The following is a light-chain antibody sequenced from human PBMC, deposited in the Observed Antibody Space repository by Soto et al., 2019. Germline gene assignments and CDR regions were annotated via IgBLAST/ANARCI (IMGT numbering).Light chain of an antibody. J-gene: IGKJ2*01. Sequence: EIVMTHSPATLSVPPWETATRSCRASQSVSNNLAWYQQKPGQAPRPLIYGASTRATAIPARFSGSGSGTEFTLTISSLQSEDFAVYFCQQYDNWPYTFGQGTKVDIK. CDR3: QQYDNWPYT. CDR2: GAS. CDR1: QSVSNN. V-gene: IGKV3-15*01.